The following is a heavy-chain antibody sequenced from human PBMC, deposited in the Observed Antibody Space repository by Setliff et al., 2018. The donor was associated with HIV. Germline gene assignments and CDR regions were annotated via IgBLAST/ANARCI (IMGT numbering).Heavy chain of an antibody. CDR2: IKQDGSEK. V-gene: IGHV3-7*01. J-gene: IGHJ4*02. CDR3: VRAPPNSEY. Sequence: GGSLRLSCAASGFSFSSYWMSWVRQAPGKGLEWVANIKQDGSEKYYVDSVRGRFTISRDNAKNSLYLQMNSLTAEDSAVYFCVRAPPNSEYWGRGTLVTVSS. CDR1: GFSFSSYW.